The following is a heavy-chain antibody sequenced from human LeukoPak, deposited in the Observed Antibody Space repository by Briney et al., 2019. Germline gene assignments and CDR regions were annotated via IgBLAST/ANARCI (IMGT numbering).Heavy chain of an antibody. CDR1: GFTFSTYT. D-gene: IGHD2/OR15-2a*01. CDR3: ARESGSSNSIDI. CDR2: ISSRSSYI. Sequence: GGSLRLSCAASGFTFSTYTMHWVRQAPGKGLEWVSSISSRSSYIYYADPVKGRFTISRDNAYNSLYLQMNSLRAEDTAVYFCARESGSSNSIDIWGQGTMVTVSS. V-gene: IGHV3-21*01. J-gene: IGHJ3*02.